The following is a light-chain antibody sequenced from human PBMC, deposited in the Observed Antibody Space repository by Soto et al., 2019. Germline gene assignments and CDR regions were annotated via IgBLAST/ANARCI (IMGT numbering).Light chain of an antibody. V-gene: IGKV3-15*01. CDR3: QQYNIWPPYT. CDR1: QSISSN. CDR2: AAS. Sequence: EIVMTQSPATLSVSPGERVTLSCRASQSISSNLAWYQQKPGQAPRLLIYAASTRAPGVPARFSGSGSGTDFPLPISSLQSEDFAVYYCQQYNIWPPYTFGQGPKLEIK. J-gene: IGKJ2*01.